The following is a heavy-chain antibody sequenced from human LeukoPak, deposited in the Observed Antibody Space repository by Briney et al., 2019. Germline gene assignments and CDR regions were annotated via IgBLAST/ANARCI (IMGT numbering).Heavy chain of an antibody. CDR2: ISSSSSYI. V-gene: IGHV3-21*01. CDR3: ASPRDDFWSGYHYMDV. J-gene: IGHJ6*03. D-gene: IGHD3-3*01. CDR1: GFTSGDYA. Sequence: PGGSLRLSCTASGFTSGDYAMSWVRQAPGKGLEWVSSISSSSSYIYYADSVKGRFTVSRDNAKNSLYLQMNSLRAEDTAVYYCASPRDDFWSGYHYMDVWGKGTTVTVSS.